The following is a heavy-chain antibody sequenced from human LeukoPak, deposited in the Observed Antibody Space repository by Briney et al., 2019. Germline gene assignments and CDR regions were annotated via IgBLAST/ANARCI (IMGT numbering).Heavy chain of an antibody. CDR2: INHSGST. D-gene: IGHD2-2*02. CDR1: GEPFNGYY. Sequence: SETLSLTCAVYGEPFNGYYWNWIRQSPGKGLEWIGEINHSGSTNYNPSLKSRVTISVDTSKNQFSLKLNSVAAADTAVYYCASRYFCSSTSCYTFDYWGQGTLVTVSS. J-gene: IGHJ4*02. CDR3: ASRYFCSSTSCYTFDY. V-gene: IGHV4-34*01.